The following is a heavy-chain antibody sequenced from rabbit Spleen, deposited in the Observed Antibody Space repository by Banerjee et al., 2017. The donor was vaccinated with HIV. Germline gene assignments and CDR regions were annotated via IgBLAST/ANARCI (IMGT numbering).Heavy chain of an antibody. CDR2: IDPVFGIT. CDR1: GFTLSSYY. V-gene: IGHV1S7*01. D-gene: IGHD8-1*01. CDR3: VRDAGRGDYIDGVFNL. Sequence: HLKESGGGLVQPGGSLKLSCKASGFTLSSYYMNWVRQAPGKGLEWIGYIDPVFGITYYANWVNGRFSISRENAQNTVFLQMTSLTAADTATYFCVRDAGRGDYIDGVFNLWGQGTLVTVS. J-gene: IGHJ4*01.